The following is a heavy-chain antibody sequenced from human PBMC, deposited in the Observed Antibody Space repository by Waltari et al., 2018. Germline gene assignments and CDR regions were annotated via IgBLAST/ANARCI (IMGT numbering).Heavy chain of an antibody. CDR1: GTTFTNYA. J-gene: IGHJ4*02. CDR2: ILPIVDRD. CDR3: ARGYNYGPYYFDY. D-gene: IGHD5-12*01. Sequence: QVQLVQSGAAVKRPGSSVKVSCNASGTTFTNYAISWVRQSPGLGLEWMGRILPIVDRDHYAQKFQGRLTITADKSTTTAYMELTGLTSEDTAVYYCARGYNYGPYYFDYWGQGTLVSVSS. V-gene: IGHV1-69*04.